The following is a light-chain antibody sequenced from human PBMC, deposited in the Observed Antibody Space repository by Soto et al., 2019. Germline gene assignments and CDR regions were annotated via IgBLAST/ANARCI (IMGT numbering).Light chain of an antibody. CDR2: DVS. Sequence: QSVLTKPASVNGSPGQSITISCTRTSSDVGGYNYVSWYQQHPGKAPKLMIYDVSNRPSGVSNRFSGSKSGNTASLTISGLQAEDEADYYCSSYTSSSTLYVFGTGTKVTVL. CDR1: SSDVGGYNY. J-gene: IGLJ1*01. V-gene: IGLV2-14*01. CDR3: SSYTSSSTLYV.